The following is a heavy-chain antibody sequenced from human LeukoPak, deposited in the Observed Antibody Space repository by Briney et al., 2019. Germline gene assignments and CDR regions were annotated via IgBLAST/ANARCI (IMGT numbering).Heavy chain of an antibody. D-gene: IGHD6-19*01. CDR3: AARRDSSGWYYFDY. CDR2: IYSGGST. CDR1: GFTVSSNY. V-gene: IGHV3-53*04. Sequence: PGGSLRLSCAASGFTVSSNYMSWVRQAPGKGLEWVSVIYSGGSTYYADSVKGRFTISRHNSKNTLYLQMNSLRAEDTAVYYCAARRDSSGWYYFDYWGQGTLVTVSS. J-gene: IGHJ4*02.